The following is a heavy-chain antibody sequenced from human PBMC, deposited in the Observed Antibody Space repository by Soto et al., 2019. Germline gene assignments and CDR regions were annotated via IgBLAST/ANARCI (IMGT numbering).Heavy chain of an antibody. CDR1: GGSISSSNW. D-gene: IGHD2-2*01. Sequence: SETLSLTCAVSGGSISSSNWWSWVRQPPGKGLEWIGEIYHSGSTNYNPSLKSRVTISVDKSKNQFSLKLSSVTAADTAVYYCARAGYCSSTSCHRGWFDPWGQGTLVTVSS. CDR2: IYHSGST. CDR3: ARAGYCSSTSCHRGWFDP. V-gene: IGHV4-4*02. J-gene: IGHJ5*02.